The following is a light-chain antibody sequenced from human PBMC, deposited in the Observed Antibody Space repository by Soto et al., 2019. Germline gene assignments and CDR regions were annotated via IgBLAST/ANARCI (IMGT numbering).Light chain of an antibody. V-gene: IGKV3-11*01. J-gene: IGKJ4*01. CDR3: QQRSNWPLP. Sequence: EIVLTQSPGTLSLSPGEGATLSCRASQSVSSYLAWYQQKPGQAPRLLIYDASNRATGIPARFCGSGSGTDFTLTISSLEPEDFAVYYCQQRSNWPLPFGGGTKVDIK. CDR1: QSVSSY. CDR2: DAS.